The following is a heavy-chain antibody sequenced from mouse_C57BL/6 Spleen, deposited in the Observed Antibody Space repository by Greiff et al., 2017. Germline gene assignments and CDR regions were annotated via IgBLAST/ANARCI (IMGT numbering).Heavy chain of an antibody. CDR3: ARNDYYGSSYDWFAY. D-gene: IGHD1-1*01. CDR1: GYTFTSYW. V-gene: IGHV1-69*01. CDR2: IDPSAGYT. Sequence: QVQLQQPGAELVMPGASVKLSCKASGYTFTSYWMPWVKQRPGQGLEWIGEIDPSAGYTNYNQKFKGKSTLTVDKSSSPAYMQLSSLTSDDSAVYYCARNDYYGSSYDWFAYWGQGTLVTVSA. J-gene: IGHJ3*01.